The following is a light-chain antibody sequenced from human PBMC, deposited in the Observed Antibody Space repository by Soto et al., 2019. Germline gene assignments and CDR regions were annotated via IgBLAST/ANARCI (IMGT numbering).Light chain of an antibody. CDR3: SSYTSSSTPYV. J-gene: IGLJ1*01. CDR2: DVS. CDR1: SSDVGGYNY. Sequence: QSALTQPAPVSGSPRQSITLSCTGTSSDVGGYNYVSWYQQHPGKAPKLMIYDVSNRPSGVSNRFSGSKSGNTASLTISGLQAEDEADYYCSSYTSSSTPYVFGTGTKVTVL. V-gene: IGLV2-14*01.